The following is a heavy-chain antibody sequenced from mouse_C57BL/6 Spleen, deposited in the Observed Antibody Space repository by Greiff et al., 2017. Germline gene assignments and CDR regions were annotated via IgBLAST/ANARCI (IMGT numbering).Heavy chain of an antibody. J-gene: IGHJ2*01. CDR2: INPNNGGT. Sequence: EVQLQQSGPELVKPGASVKISCKASGYTFTDYYMNWVKQSHGKSLEWIGDINPNNGGTSYNQKFKGKATLTVDKSSSTAYMELRSLTSEDSAVYYCASATTVDYWGQGTTLTVSS. V-gene: IGHV1-26*01. CDR3: ASATTVDY. D-gene: IGHD1-1*01. CDR1: GYTFTDYY.